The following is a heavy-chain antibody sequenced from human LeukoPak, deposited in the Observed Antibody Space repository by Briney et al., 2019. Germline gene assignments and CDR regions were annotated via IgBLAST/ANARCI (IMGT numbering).Heavy chain of an antibody. CDR3: AKEQDNLLLLSHFDS. D-gene: IGHD1-14*01. CDR2: VSGDGQST. V-gene: IGHV3-23*01. Sequence: GGSLRLSCAASGFTFNNYAMNWVRQTPGKGLQWVSAVSGDGQSTFYADSVKGRFTIFRDNSMNTLNLQMNSLRVEDTAVYYCAKEQDNLLLLSHFDSWGQGSLVTVSS. CDR1: GFTFNNYA. J-gene: IGHJ4*02.